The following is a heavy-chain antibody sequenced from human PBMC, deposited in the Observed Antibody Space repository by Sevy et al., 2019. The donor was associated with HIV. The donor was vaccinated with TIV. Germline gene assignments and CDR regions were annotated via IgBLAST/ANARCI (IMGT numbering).Heavy chain of an antibody. CDR1: GFSFNSHI. J-gene: IGHJ4*02. CDR2: ISSDGTSK. V-gene: IGHV3-30-3*01. CDR3: ARSSPDYADYFFVIRAHYFDY. Sequence: GGSLRLSCAASGFSFNSHIMHWVRQAPGKGLEWVASISSDGTSKYYTDSVKGPFTVSRDNSKNTLYLQMNSLRAEDTAVYFCARSSPDYADYFFVIRAHYFDYWGQGTLVTVSS. D-gene: IGHD4-17*01.